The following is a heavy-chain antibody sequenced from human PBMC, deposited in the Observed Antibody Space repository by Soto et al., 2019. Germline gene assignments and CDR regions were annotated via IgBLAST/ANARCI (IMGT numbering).Heavy chain of an antibody. Sequence: EVQLLESGGGLVQPGESLRLSCAASGFTFSSYAMTWVRQAPGKGLEWVSSISGIGDYTYFADSVKGRFTISRDYSKDTLYLQMSSLRVEDTAIYYCAKDSRSHPQGWFDPWGQGTLVTVSS. CDR1: GFTFSSYA. CDR3: AKDSRSHPQGWFDP. D-gene: IGHD2-15*01. V-gene: IGHV3-23*01. CDR2: ISGIGDYT. J-gene: IGHJ5*02.